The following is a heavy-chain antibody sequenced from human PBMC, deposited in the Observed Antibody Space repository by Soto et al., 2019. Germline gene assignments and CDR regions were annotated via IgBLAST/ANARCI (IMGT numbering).Heavy chain of an antibody. J-gene: IGHJ4*02. Sequence: SETLSLTCTVSGGSVSSGSYYWSWIRQPPGKGLEWIGYIYYSGSTNYNPSLKSRVTISVDTSKNQFSLKLSSVTAADTAVYYCAREYYDILTGYYSIDYWGQGTLVTVSS. V-gene: IGHV4-61*01. CDR1: GGSVSSGSYY. D-gene: IGHD3-9*01. CDR2: IYYSGST. CDR3: AREYYDILTGYYSIDY.